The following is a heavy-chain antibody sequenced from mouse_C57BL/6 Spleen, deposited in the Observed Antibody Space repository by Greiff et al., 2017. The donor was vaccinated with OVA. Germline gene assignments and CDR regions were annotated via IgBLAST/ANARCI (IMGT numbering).Heavy chain of an antibody. CDR3: TRVDSKGYAMDY. CDR2: IRNKANNHAT. V-gene: IGHV6-6*01. D-gene: IGHD2-5*01. CDR1: GFTFSDAW. J-gene: IGHJ4*01. Sequence: EVQLVESGGGLVQPGGSMKLSCAASGFTFSDAWMDWVRQSPEKGLEWVAEIRNKANNHATYYAESVKGRFTISRDDSKSSVYLQMNSLRAEDTGIYYCTRVDSKGYAMDYWGQGTSVTVSS.